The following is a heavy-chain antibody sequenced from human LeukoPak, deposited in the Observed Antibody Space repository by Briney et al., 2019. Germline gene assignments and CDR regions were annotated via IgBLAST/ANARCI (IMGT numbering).Heavy chain of an antibody. CDR2: INHSGST. V-gene: IGHV4-34*01. D-gene: IGHD3-3*01. J-gene: IGHJ6*03. CDR3: AATYYDFWSGFHRATYYMDV. CDR1: GGSFSGYY. Sequence: SETLSLTCAVYGGSFSGYYWSWIRQPPGEGLEWIGEINHSGSTNYNPSLKSRVTISVDTSKNQFSLKLSSVTAADTAVYYCAATYYDFWSGFHRATYYMDVWGKGTTATVSS.